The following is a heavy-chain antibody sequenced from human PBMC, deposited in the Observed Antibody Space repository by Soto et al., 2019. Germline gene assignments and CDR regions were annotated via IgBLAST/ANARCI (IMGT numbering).Heavy chain of an antibody. V-gene: IGHV3-23*01. CDR2: ISGSGGST. J-gene: IGHJ5*02. D-gene: IGHD3-10*01. Sequence: GGSLSLSCAASGFPFSSYSMILGRQAPGKGLEWVSAISGSGGSTYYADSVKGRFTISRDNSKNTLYLQMNSLRAEDTAVYYCAKAFPGAPGGWFDPWGQGTLVNVSS. CDR1: GFPFSSYS. CDR3: AKAFPGAPGGWFDP.